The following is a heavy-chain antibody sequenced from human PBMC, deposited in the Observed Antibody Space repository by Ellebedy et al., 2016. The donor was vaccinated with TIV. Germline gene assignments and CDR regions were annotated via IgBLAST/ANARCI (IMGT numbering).Heavy chain of an antibody. D-gene: IGHD2-15*01. J-gene: IGHJ4*02. CDR3: ARGRKSLGYCSGGSCYCCGFDY. V-gene: IGHV1-46*01. CDR1: GYTFTSYY. Sequence: ASVKVSCKASGYTFTSYYMHWVRQAPGQGLEWMGIINPSGGSTSYAQKFQGRVTMTRDTSTSTVYMELSSLRSEDTAVYYCARGRKSLGYCSGGSCYCCGFDYWGQGTLVTVSS. CDR2: INPSGGST.